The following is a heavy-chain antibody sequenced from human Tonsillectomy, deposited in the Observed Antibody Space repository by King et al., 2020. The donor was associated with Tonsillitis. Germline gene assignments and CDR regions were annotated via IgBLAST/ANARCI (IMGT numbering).Heavy chain of an antibody. CDR3: ARESAVGEGAHLDY. V-gene: IGHV3-74*01. D-gene: IGHD3-10*01. J-gene: IGHJ4*02. CDR2: INSDGSST. CDR1: GFTLSNYW. Sequence: VQLVESGGGLVQPGGSLRLSCAVSGFTLSNYWMHWVRQAPGKGLVWVSRINSDGSSTRYADSVKGRFTISRDNAKNTLSLQMNSLRAEDTAVYYCARESAVGEGAHLDYWGQGTLVTVSS.